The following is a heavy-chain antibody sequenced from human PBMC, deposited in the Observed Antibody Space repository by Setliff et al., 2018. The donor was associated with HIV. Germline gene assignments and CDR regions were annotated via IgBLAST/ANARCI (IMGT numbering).Heavy chain of an antibody. V-gene: IGHV3-48*01. J-gene: IGHJ6*03. D-gene: IGHD1-26*01. CDR3: ARDGGMGVYYMDV. CDR2: ISSSSRTI. Sequence: PGGSLRLSCAASGFRFSDAWMTWVRQAPGQGLEWLSYISSSSRTIYYADSVKGRFTISRDNAKNSLYLQMNSLRAEDTAVYYCARDGGMGVYYMDVWGKGTTVTVSS. CDR1: GFRFSDAW.